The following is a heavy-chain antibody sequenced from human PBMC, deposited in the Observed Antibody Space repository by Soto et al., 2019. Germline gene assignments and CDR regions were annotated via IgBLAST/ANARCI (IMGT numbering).Heavy chain of an antibody. D-gene: IGHD3-16*01. Sequence: QVQLQESGPGLVKPSETLSLTCTVSGASISSYHWSWIRQPPGKGLEWIGYIYYSGSANYNPSLKSRVTFSVDTSKNQVSLKLSSVTAADTGVYYCAAAVPAEYVFPYYMEVWGKGTTVTVSS. CDR3: AAAVPAEYVFPYYMEV. CDR1: GASISSYH. J-gene: IGHJ6*03. CDR2: IYYSGSA. V-gene: IGHV4-59*01.